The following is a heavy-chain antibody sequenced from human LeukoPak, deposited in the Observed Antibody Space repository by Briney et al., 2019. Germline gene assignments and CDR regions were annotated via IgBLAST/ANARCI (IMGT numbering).Heavy chain of an antibody. J-gene: IGHJ6*02. Sequence: PSETLSLTCAVYGGSFSGYYWSWIRQPPGEGLEWIGEINHSGSTNYNPSLKSRVTISVDTSKNQFSLKLSSVTAADTAVYYCARGRLVRGMDVWGQGTTVTVSS. V-gene: IGHV4-34*01. D-gene: IGHD6-19*01. CDR2: INHSGST. CDR3: ARGRLVRGMDV. CDR1: GGSFSGYY.